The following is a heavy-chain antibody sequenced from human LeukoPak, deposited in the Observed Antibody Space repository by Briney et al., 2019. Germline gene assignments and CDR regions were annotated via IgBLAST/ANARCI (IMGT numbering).Heavy chain of an antibody. CDR3: TTDLIVVVVAAPPRDY. J-gene: IGHJ4*02. D-gene: IGHD2-15*01. CDR2: ISSSSSTI. V-gene: IGHV3-48*04. Sequence: GGSLRLSCAASGFTFSSYSMNWVRQAPGKGLEWVSYISSSSSTIYYADSVKGRFTISRDNAKNSLYLQMNSLRAEDTAVYYCTTDLIVVVVAAPPRDYWGQGTLVTVSS. CDR1: GFTFSSYS.